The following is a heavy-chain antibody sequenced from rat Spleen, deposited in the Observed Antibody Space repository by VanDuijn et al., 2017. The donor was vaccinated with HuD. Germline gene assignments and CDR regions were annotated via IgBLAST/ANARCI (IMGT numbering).Heavy chain of an antibody. CDR3: TTGIQPRH. Sequence: EVHLVESGGGLVQPGRSMKLSCAASGFTFSNYDMAWVRQAPTKGLEWVASINFDGSGTYYRDSVKGRFTISRDDAKSTLYLQMDSLRSEDTATYFCTTGIQPRHWGQGVMVTVSS. J-gene: IGHJ2*01. V-gene: IGHV5-20*01. CDR2: INFDGSGT. D-gene: IGHD1-5*01. CDR1: GFTFSNYD.